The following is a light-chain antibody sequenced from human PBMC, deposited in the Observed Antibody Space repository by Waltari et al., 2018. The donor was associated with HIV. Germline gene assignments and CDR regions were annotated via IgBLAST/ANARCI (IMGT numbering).Light chain of an antibody. J-gene: IGLJ2*01. V-gene: IGLV1-47*01. CDR3: ASWDDSLSGYVV. CDR2: RNN. CDR1: SSNIGGNY. Sequence: QSVLTQPPSASGTPGQRVTISCSGSSSNIGGNYVYWYQQLPGTAPKPLIYRNNTRPSGVPARFSGSKSGTSASMAISGLRSEDEADYYCASWDDSLSGYVVFGGGTKLTVL.